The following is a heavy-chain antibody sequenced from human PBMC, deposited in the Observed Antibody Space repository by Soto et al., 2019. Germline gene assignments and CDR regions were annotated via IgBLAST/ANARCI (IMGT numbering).Heavy chain of an antibody. Sequence: LSCAASGFTFSSYAMSWVRQAPGRGLEWVSIISGNGGSTYYAASVKGRFTISRDNTKNTLYLQMDSLTAEDTAVYYCAKGSEFSNSYTLDFDFWGQGALVTVSS. CDR2: ISGNGGST. J-gene: IGHJ4*02. D-gene: IGHD6-6*01. CDR1: GFTFSSYA. CDR3: AKGSEFSNSYTLDFDF. V-gene: IGHV3-23*01.